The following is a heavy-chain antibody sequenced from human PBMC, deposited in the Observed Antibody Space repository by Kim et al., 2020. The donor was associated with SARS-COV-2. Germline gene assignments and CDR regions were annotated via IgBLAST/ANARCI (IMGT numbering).Heavy chain of an antibody. CDR3: VRDGWLSCSKTNCFDY. Sequence: ASVKVSCKASGYTFTSFAINWVRQTPGQRLEWLGWINTKTGNPTYAQAFTGRFVFSLDTFATTAYLHIISLKPEDTATYYCVRDGWLSCSKTNCFDYWGQGTLVIVSS. D-gene: IGHD2-2*01. CDR2: INTKTGNP. J-gene: IGHJ4*02. V-gene: IGHV7-4-1*02. CDR1: GYTFTSFA.